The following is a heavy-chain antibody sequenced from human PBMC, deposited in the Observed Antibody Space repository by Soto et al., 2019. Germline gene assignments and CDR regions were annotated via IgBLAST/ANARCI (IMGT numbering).Heavy chain of an antibody. CDR2: ISAYNGNT. V-gene: IGHV1-18*01. J-gene: IGHJ4*02. CDR3: ARYLSSHCSGGSCFHYFDY. D-gene: IGHD2-15*01. CDR1: GYTFTSYG. Sequence: ASVKVSCKASGYTFTSYGISWVRQAPGQGLEWMGWISAYNGNTNYAQKLQGRVTMTTDTSTSTAYMELRSLRSDDTAVYYCARYLSSHCSGGSCFHYFDYWGQGTLVTVSS.